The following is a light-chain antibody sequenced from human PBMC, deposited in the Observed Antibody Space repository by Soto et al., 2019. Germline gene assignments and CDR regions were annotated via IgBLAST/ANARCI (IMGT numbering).Light chain of an antibody. J-gene: IGKJ4*01. CDR2: GAS. Sequence: EIVLTQSPATLSLSPGERATLSCRASQSVSSSYLAWYQQTPGQAPRLLIYGASSRATGIPDRFSGSGSGTDFTLTISRLEPEDFAVYYCQQCGSSPLTFGEGTKLEIK. CDR3: QQCGSSPLT. V-gene: IGKV3-20*01. CDR1: QSVSSSY.